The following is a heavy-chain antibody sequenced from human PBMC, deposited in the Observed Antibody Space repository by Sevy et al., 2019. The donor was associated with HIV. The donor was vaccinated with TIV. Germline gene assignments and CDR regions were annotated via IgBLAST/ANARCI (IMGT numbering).Heavy chain of an antibody. CDR2: ISGYNDNT. D-gene: IGHD4-4*01. V-gene: IGHV1-18*01. CDR1: GYSFSHYG. Sequence: ASVKVSCKTSGYSFSHYGVSWVRQAPGHGLEWMGWISGYNDNTTYAQNLQGRVSMTTDRATSTAYMELRSLRSDDTAVYYCARHTVTRDYYYYMDVWGEGTTVTVSS. CDR3: ARHTVTRDYYYYMDV. J-gene: IGHJ6*03.